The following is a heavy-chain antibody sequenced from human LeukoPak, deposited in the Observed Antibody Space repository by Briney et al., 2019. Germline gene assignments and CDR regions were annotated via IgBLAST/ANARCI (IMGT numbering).Heavy chain of an antibody. CDR3: ARDDNYYYYMDV. Sequence: GASVKVSCKASGGTFSSYAISWVRQAPGQGLEWMGGIIPIFGTANYAQKFQGRVTITADESTSTAYMELSSLRSEDTAVYYCARDDNYYYYMDVWGKGTTVTVSS. D-gene: IGHD3-22*01. CDR2: IIPIFGTA. V-gene: IGHV1-69*13. J-gene: IGHJ6*03. CDR1: GGTFSSYA.